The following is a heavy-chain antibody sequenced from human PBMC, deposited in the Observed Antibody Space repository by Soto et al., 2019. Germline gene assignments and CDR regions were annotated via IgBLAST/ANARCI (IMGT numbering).Heavy chain of an antibody. V-gene: IGHV3-21*01. D-gene: IGHD2-2*01. CDR2: ISSSSSYI. CDR1: GFTFSSYS. CDR3: ARNQLLCLGHYYYYGMDV. Sequence: EVQLVESGGGLVKPGGSLRLSCAASGFTFSSYSMNWVRQAPGKGLEWLSSISSSSSYIYYADSVKGRFTISRDNAEHSLYLQSNSRRAVDTAVYYCARNQLLCLGHYYYYGMDVWGQGTTVTVSS. J-gene: IGHJ6*02.